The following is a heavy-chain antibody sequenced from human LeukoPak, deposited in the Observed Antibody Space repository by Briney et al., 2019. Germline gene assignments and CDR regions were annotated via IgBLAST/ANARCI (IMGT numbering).Heavy chain of an antibody. CDR1: GFTFNTYW. CDR2: NNSDGSTT. CDR3: ATIYGGY. V-gene: IGHV3-74*01. J-gene: IGHJ4*02. D-gene: IGHD3-16*01. Sequence: GGSLRLSCAASGFTFNTYWMHWVRQTPGKGLVWVSHNNSDGSTTNYADSVKGRFTISRDNAKNILYLQMNSLRGEDTAVYYCATIYGGYWGQGTLVTVSS.